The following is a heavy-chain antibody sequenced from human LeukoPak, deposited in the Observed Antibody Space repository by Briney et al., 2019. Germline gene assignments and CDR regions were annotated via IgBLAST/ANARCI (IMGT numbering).Heavy chain of an antibody. D-gene: IGHD6-19*01. Sequence: GGSLRLSCVASGFTFSSHGMSWVRQAPGKGLEWVSAISGSGGSTYYADSVKGRFTISRDNSKNTLYLQMNSLRAEDTAVYYCAKDMRSSGWYYFDYWGQGTLVTVSS. CDR1: GFTFSSHG. CDR2: ISGSGGST. CDR3: AKDMRSSGWYYFDY. J-gene: IGHJ4*02. V-gene: IGHV3-23*01.